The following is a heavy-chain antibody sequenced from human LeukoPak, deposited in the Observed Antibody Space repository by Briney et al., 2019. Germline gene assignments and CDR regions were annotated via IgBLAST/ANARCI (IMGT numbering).Heavy chain of an antibody. CDR1: GGSFSGYY. V-gene: IGHV4-34*01. CDR3: ARVRRLGGNDYVYYFDY. CDR2: INHSGST. D-gene: IGHD5-12*01. Sequence: SETLSLTCAVYGGSFSGYYWSWIRQPPGKGLEWIGEINHSGSTNYNPSLKSRVTISVDTSKNQFSLKLSSVTAADTAVYDSARVRRLGGNDYVYYFDYWGQGTLVTVSS. J-gene: IGHJ4*02.